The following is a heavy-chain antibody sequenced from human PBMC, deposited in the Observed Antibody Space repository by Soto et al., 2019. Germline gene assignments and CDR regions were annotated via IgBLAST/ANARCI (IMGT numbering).Heavy chain of an antibody. J-gene: IGHJ4*02. V-gene: IGHV1-8*01. CDR3: TTGLNRQSGSDY. CDR2: MNPNSGNT. Sequence: ASVKVSCKASGYTFTSYDINWVRQATGQGLEWMGWMNPNSGNTGYAQKFQGRVTMTRNTSISTAYMELSSLRSEDTAVYFCTTGLNRQSGSDYWGRGTLVTVSS. CDR1: GYTFTSYD.